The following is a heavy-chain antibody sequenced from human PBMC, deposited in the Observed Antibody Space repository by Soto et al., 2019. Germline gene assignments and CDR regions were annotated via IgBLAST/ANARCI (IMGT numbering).Heavy chain of an antibody. V-gene: IGHV1-69*13. CDR2: IIPIFGTA. CDR3: ARTGIAARHTNWFDP. D-gene: IGHD6-6*01. Sequence: SVKVSCKASGGTFSSYAISWVRQAPGQGLEWMGGIIPIFGTANYAQKFQGRVTITADESTSTAYMELSSLRSEDTAVYYCARTGIAARHTNWFDPWGQGTLITVSS. CDR1: GGTFSSYA. J-gene: IGHJ5*02.